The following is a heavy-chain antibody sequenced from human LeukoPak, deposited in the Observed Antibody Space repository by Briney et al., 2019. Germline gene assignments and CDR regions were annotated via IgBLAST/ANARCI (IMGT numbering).Heavy chain of an antibody. CDR2: IYYSGST. V-gene: IGHV4-59*01. CDR1: GGSISSYY. CDR3: ARERGGGIYSYGPPRGVAFDI. D-gene: IGHD5-18*01. Sequence: SETLSLTCAVSGGSISSYYWSWIRQPPGKGLEWIGYIYYSGSTNYNPSLKSRVTISVDTSKNQFSLKRSSVTAAETAVYYCARERGGGIYSYGPPRGVAFDIWGQGTMVTVSS. J-gene: IGHJ3*02.